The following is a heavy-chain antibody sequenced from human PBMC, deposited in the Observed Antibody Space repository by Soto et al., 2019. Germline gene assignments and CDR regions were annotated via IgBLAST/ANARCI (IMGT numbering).Heavy chain of an antibody. CDR2: ISYDGSNK. V-gene: IGHV3-30*18. CDR1: GFTFSSYG. Sequence: QVQLVESGGGVVQPGRSLRLSCAASGFTFSSYGMHWVRQAPGKGLEWVAVISYDGSNKYYADSVKGRFTISRDNSKNTLYLQMNSLRAEDTAVYYCAKFHWEQQLAQQEPFDYWGQGTLVTVSS. D-gene: IGHD6-13*01. J-gene: IGHJ4*02. CDR3: AKFHWEQQLAQQEPFDY.